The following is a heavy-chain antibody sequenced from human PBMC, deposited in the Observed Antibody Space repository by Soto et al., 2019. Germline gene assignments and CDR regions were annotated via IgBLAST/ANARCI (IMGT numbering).Heavy chain of an antibody. D-gene: IGHD6-19*01. CDR3: ARVQEAVAGPDDY. V-gene: IGHV3-7*01. CDR1: GFTFSSYW. J-gene: IGHJ4*02. CDR2: IKQDGSEK. Sequence: GGSLRLSCAASGFTFSSYWMSWVRQAPGKGLEWVANIKQDGSEKYYVDSVKGRFTISRDNAKNSLYLQMNSLRAEDTAVYYCARVQEAVAGPDDYWGQGTLVTVSS.